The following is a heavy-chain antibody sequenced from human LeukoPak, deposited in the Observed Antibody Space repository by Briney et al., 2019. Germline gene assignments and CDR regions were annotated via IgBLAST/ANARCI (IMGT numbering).Heavy chain of an antibody. D-gene: IGHD5-18*01. J-gene: IGHJ4*02. CDR2: IYYSGTT. V-gene: IGHV4-39*07. Sequence: SETLSLTCTVSGGSISSSPYYWGWIRQPPGKGLEWIGSIYYSGTTHYNPSLESRVTISVDTSKNQFSLKLSSVTAADTAVYYCARVVYSYGYSDYWGQGTLVTVSS. CDR1: GGSISSSPYY. CDR3: ARVVYSYGYSDY.